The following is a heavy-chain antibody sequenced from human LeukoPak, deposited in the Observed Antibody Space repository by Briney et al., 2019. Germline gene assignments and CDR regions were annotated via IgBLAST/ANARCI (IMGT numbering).Heavy chain of an antibody. D-gene: IGHD5-18*01. CDR2: IYTSGSS. J-gene: IGHJ6*03. CDR1: GGSISSYY. V-gene: IGHV4-4*07. Sequence: PSETLSLTCTVSGGSISSYYWSWIRQPAGKGLEWIGRIYTSGSSNYNPSLKSRATMSVDTSKNQFSLKLSSVTAADTAVYCCARVDTTMPSDYYMDVWGKGTTVTVSS. CDR3: ARVDTTMPSDYYMDV.